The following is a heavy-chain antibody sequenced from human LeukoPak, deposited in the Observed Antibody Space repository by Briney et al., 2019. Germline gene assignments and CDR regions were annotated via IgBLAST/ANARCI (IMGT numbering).Heavy chain of an antibody. J-gene: IGHJ4*02. CDR1: GYRFTDYW. CDR3: ARHRYSGSDTQGFDY. Sequence: GESLKLSCKGSGYRFTDYWIAWVRQMPEKGLEWMGIVYPSNSETRYSPSFEGQVTISADKSISTGYLQWSSLKASDTAMYFCARHRYSGSDTQGFDYWGQGTLVTVSS. V-gene: IGHV5-51*01. CDR2: VYPSNSET. D-gene: IGHD5-12*01.